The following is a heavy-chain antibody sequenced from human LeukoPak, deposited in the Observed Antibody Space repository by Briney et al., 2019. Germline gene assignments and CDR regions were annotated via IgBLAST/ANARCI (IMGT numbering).Heavy chain of an antibody. D-gene: IGHD3-9*01. Sequence: GGSLRLSCAASGFTFSEHRMHWVRQVPGKGLVWISWIETDGTRAGYVDAVRGRFTVSRDNAKSTLYLQMNSLRAEDTAVYYCANGPHYQILTGFYKVRSHLDSWGQGTLVTVSS. CDR3: ANGPHYQILTGFYKVRSHLDS. J-gene: IGHJ4*02. CDR2: IETDGTRA. CDR1: GFTFSEHR. V-gene: IGHV3-74*01.